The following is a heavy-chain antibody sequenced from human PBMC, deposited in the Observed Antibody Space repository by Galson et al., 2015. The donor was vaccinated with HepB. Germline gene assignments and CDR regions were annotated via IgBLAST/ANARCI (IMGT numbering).Heavy chain of an antibody. Sequence: TLSLTCTVSGGSISSGGYYWSWIRQHPGKGLEWIGYIYYSGSTYYNPSLKSRVTISVDTSKNQFSLKLSSVTAADTAVYYCARERYCSSTSCYSFGGDSYYYYMDVWGKGTTVTVSS. V-gene: IGHV4-31*03. CDR2: IYYSGST. D-gene: IGHD2-2*01. CDR1: GGSISSGGYY. J-gene: IGHJ6*03. CDR3: ARERYCSSTSCYSFGGDSYYYYMDV.